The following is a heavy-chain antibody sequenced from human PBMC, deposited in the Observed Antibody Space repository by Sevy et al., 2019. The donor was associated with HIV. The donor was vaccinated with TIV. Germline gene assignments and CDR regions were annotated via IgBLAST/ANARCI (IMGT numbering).Heavy chain of an antibody. CDR2: IIPIFGTA. V-gene: IGHV1-69*13. CDR3: ARQYCSGGSCYYFDY. CDR1: GGTFSSYA. D-gene: IGHD2-15*01. J-gene: IGHJ4*02. Sequence: SVKVSCKASGGTFSSYAISWVQQAPGQGLEWMGGIIPIFGTANYAQKFQGRVTITADESTSTAYMELSSLRSEDTAVYYCARQYCSGGSCYYFDYWGQGTLVTVSS.